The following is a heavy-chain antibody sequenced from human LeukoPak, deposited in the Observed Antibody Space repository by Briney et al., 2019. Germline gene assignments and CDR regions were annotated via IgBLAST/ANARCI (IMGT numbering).Heavy chain of an antibody. CDR3: ARCFGSGAYEDY. J-gene: IGHJ4*02. Sequence: PAVTLSLTCTVSGYFISSGHYWGWIRQPPGKGLEWIGNIYHSGSTHYNPSLKTRVTVSVDTPKNQFSLKLSSVTAADTAVYYCARCFGSGAYEDYWGQGILVTVSS. CDR2: IYHSGST. CDR1: GYFISSGHY. D-gene: IGHD3-10*01. V-gene: IGHV4-38-2*02.